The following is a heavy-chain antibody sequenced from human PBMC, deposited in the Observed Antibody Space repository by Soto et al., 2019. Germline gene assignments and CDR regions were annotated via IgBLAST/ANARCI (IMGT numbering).Heavy chain of an antibody. D-gene: IGHD7-27*01. CDR3: ARRWGTYFDF. V-gene: IGHV4-59*01. Sequence: PSETLSLTCTVSGASITSYYWSWFRQPPGQGLESLGYIHHTGVTNSNPSLRGRLSISIDTAKNQFSLKLSSVTSADTAVYYCARRWGTYFDFWGQGTLVT. J-gene: IGHJ4*02. CDR1: GASITSYY. CDR2: IHHTGVT.